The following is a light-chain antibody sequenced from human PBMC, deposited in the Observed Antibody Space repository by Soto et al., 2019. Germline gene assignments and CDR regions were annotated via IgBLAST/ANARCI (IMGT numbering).Light chain of an antibody. J-gene: IGLJ2*01. Sequence: QAVVTQEPSLTVSPGGTVTLTCGSSTGAVTSGHCPCWFQQRPGQAPRTLIYDTSNKHSWTPARFSGSLLGGKAALTLSGALPEDEADYYCFLSYSGAQPVFGGGTKLTVL. V-gene: IGLV7-46*01. CDR3: FLSYSGAQPV. CDR1: TGAVTSGHC. CDR2: DTS.